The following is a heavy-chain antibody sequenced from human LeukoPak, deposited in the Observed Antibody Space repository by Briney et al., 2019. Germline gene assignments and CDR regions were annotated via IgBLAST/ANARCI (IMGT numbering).Heavy chain of an antibody. CDR2: ISSSSSYI. Sequence: GGSLRLSCAASGFTFSSYSINWVRQAPGKGLEWVSSISSSSSYIYYADSVKGRFTISRDNAKNSLYLQMNSLRAEDTAVYYCARGVYSYAKNDYWGQGTLVTVSS. D-gene: IGHD5-18*01. J-gene: IGHJ4*02. CDR1: GFTFSSYS. CDR3: ARGVYSYAKNDY. V-gene: IGHV3-21*01.